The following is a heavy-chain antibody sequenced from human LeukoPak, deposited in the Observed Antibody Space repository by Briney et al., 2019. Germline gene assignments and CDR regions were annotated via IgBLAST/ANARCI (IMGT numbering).Heavy chain of an antibody. CDR3: ARDRHDYGDSGWFDP. Sequence: PSETLSLTCTVSGDSLTESSPYWGWIRQPPGKGLEWIGSIYNSGSTYYSPSFRSRVTISVDTSKNQFSLRLNSVTAADTAVYYCARDRHDYGDSGWFDPWGQGTLVTVSS. D-gene: IGHD4-17*01. J-gene: IGHJ5*02. CDR2: IYNSGST. CDR1: GDSLTESSPY. V-gene: IGHV4-39*02.